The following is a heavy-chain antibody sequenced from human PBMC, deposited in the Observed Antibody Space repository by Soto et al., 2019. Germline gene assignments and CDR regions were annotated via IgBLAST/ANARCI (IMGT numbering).Heavy chain of an antibody. J-gene: IGHJ4*02. CDR2: IYISGST. D-gene: IGHD3-22*01. Sequence: SETLSLTCIVSGGSISSHYWSWIRQPAGKGLEWIGLIYISGSTNYNPSLKSRVTISVDTSKSQFSLKLSSVTAADTAVYYCAGYDDSGYYLDYWGQGTLVTVSS. CDR1: GGSISSHY. CDR3: AGYDDSGYYLDY. V-gene: IGHV4-4*07.